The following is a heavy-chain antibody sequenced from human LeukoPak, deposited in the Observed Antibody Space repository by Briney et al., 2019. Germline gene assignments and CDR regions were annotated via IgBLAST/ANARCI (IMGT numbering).Heavy chain of an antibody. CDR3: ARDDSPQDSGRYFDAFDM. CDR1: GFTFSSYA. J-gene: IGHJ3*02. V-gene: IGHV3-7*01. CDR2: IRRDGDVE. Sequence: GGSLRLSCAASGFTFSSYAMTWVRQAPGKGLERVANIRRDGDVEHYADSVRGRFTVSRDNAKNSMYLQMNSLRAEDTAVYYCARDDSPQDSGRYFDAFDMWSQGTMVTVSS. D-gene: IGHD3-10*01.